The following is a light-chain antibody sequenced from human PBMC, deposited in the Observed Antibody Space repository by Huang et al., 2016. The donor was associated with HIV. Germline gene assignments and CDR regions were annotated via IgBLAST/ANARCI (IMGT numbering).Light chain of an antibody. Sequence: EIVMTQSPATLSVSPGERATLSCRASQSVSSNLAWYQLKPGQAPRLLICGESTRPTGIPARFSARRSGTEITLYISSLQSEEFALYYCQQYSNWPTFGPGTKVDIK. V-gene: IGKV3-15*01. J-gene: IGKJ3*01. CDR1: QSVSSN. CDR3: QQYSNWPT. CDR2: GES.